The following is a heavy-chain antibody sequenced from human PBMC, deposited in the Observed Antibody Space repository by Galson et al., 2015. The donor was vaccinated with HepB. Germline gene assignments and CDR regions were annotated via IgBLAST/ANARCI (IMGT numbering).Heavy chain of an antibody. V-gene: IGHV3-30*18. CDR1: GFTFSSYG. J-gene: IGHJ4*02. Sequence: SLRLSCAASGFTFSSYGMHWVRQAPGKGMEWAAIISHDGSDKFYADSVRGRLSISRDNTANALFLVMNNLRGDDTGVYYCAKDRWTRRVALGGSDYWGQGTVVTASS. CDR2: ISHDGSDK. CDR3: AKDRWTRRVALGGSDY. D-gene: IGHD6-19*01.